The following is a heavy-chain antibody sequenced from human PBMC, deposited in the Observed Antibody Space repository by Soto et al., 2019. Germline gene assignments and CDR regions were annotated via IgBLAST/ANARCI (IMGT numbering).Heavy chain of an antibody. CDR1: GGTFGSYT. CDR2: IIPILGIA. CDR3: ARDRYGSGSYFTPFFDY. D-gene: IGHD3-10*01. Sequence: QVQLVQSGAEVKKPGSSVKVSCKASGGTFGSYTISWVRQAPGQGLEWMGRIIPILGIANYAQKFQGRVTITADKSTSTAYMELSSLRSEDTAVYYCARDRYGSGSYFTPFFDYWGQGTLVTVSS. V-gene: IGHV1-69*08. J-gene: IGHJ4*02.